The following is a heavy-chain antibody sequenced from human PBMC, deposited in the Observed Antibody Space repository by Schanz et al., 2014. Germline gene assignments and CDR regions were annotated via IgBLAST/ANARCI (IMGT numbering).Heavy chain of an antibody. CDR1: GFTFSKYW. D-gene: IGHD2-2*01. CDR2: ISSSGTTI. J-gene: IGHJ4*02. Sequence: EVQLLESGGGLVQPGGSLRLSCAASGFTFSKYWMSWVRQAPGKGLEWVSYISSSGTTIYYADSVKGRFTISRDNSKNTLYLQMNTLRSEDTAVYYCAKDSTHIDIVLVPTAIDYWGQGTLVTVSS. CDR3: AKDSTHIDIVLVPTAIDY. V-gene: IGHV3-48*01.